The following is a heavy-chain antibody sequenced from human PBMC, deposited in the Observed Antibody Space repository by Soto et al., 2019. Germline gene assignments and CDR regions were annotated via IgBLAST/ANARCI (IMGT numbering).Heavy chain of an antibody. CDR2: MWYDESKK. J-gene: IGHJ4*02. CDR3: ARGARDFDY. Sequence: GGSLRLSCAASGFTFNTYVMHWVRQAPGKGLEWVALMWYDESKKYYGDSVRGRFTISRDNSWGTLYLQMNSLRSEDTAVYYCARGARDFDYWGQGTLVTVSS. CDR1: GFTFNTYV. D-gene: IGHD3-16*01. V-gene: IGHV3-33*01.